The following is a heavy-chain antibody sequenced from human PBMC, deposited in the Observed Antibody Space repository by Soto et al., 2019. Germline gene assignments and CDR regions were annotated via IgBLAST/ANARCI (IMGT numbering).Heavy chain of an antibody. D-gene: IGHD1-26*01. Sequence: SETLSLTCTVSGGSISSSSYYWGWIRQPPGKGLEWIGSIYYSGSTYYNPSLKSRVTISVGTSKNQFSLKLSSVTAADTAVYYCASESSIVGATAGFDYWGQGTLVTVSS. CDR2: IYYSGST. CDR3: ASESSIVGATAGFDY. V-gene: IGHV4-39*01. J-gene: IGHJ4*02. CDR1: GGSISSSSYY.